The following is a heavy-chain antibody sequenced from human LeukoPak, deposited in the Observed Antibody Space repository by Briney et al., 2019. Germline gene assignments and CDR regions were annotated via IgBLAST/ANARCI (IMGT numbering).Heavy chain of an antibody. CDR1: GGSTSSGSYY. CDR3: AREAELLWFGELLDYYYYYMDV. D-gene: IGHD3-10*01. J-gene: IGHJ6*03. Sequence: PSETLSLTCTVSGGSTSSGSYYWSWIRQPAGKGLEWIGRIYTSGSTNYNPSPKSRVTISVDTSKNQFSLKLSSVTAADTAVYYCAREAELLWFGELLDYYYYYMDVWGKGTTVTISS. V-gene: IGHV4-61*02. CDR2: IYTSGST.